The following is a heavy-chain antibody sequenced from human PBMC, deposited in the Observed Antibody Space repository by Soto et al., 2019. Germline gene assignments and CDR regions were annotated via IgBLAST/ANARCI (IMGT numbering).Heavy chain of an antibody. CDR1: GYTFTSYG. D-gene: IGHD1-1*01. CDR3: ARVDKTRNWFDP. Sequence: ASVKVSCKASGYTFTSYGISWVRQAPGQGLEWMGWISAYNGNTNYAQKLQGRVTMTTDTSTSTAYMELRSMRSDDTAVYYCARVDKTRNWFDPWGQGTLVTVSS. CDR2: ISAYNGNT. J-gene: IGHJ5*02. V-gene: IGHV1-18*04.